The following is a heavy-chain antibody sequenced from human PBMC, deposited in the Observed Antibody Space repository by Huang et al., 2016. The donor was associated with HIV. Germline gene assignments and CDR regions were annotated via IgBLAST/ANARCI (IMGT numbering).Heavy chain of an antibody. D-gene: IGHD5-18*01. CDR1: GFTVNSNY. CDR3: ARGRYGTPNA. Sequence: EVPLLESGGGLVQPGGSLRLSCAASGFTVNSNYMTLVRQAPGKGLEWVSLLYHGGKAHYADSVKGRFTIAGDISQNTVFLQMSSLRVEDTAVYYCARGRYGTPNAWGQGTLVTVSS. J-gene: IGHJ5*02. V-gene: IGHV3-53*01. CDR2: LYHGGKA.